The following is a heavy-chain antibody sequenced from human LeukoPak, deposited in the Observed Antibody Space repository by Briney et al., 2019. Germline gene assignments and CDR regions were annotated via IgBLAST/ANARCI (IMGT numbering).Heavy chain of an antibody. V-gene: IGHV3-30-3*01. J-gene: IGHJ6*02. CDR2: ISYEGSNK. Sequence: PGGSLRLSCAASGFTFSSYAMHWVRQAPGKGLEGVAVISYEGSNKYYADSVKGRFTISRDNSKNTLYMQMHRLRAEDTAVYYCARDRGFDGGTYYDFWSGYNRYYFYGMDVWGQGTTVTVSS. CDR1: GFTFSSYA. CDR3: ARDRGFDGGTYYDFWSGYNRYYFYGMDV. D-gene: IGHD3-3*01.